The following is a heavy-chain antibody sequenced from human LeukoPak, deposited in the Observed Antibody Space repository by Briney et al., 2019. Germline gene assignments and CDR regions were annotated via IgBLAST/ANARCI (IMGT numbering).Heavy chain of an antibody. J-gene: IGHJ6*03. CDR2: IYYSGST. V-gene: IGHV4-39*01. Sequence: SETLSLTCTVSGGSISSSSYYWGWIRQPPGKGLEWIGSIYYSGSTYYNPSLKSRVTISVDTSKNQFSQKLSSVTAADTAVYYCARSPYYYGSGNPPYYMDVWGKGTTVTISS. CDR1: GGSISSSSYY. D-gene: IGHD3-10*01. CDR3: ARSPYYYGSGNPPYYMDV.